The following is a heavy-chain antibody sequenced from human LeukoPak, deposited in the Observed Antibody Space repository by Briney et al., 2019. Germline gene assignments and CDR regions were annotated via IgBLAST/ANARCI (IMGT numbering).Heavy chain of an antibody. V-gene: IGHV3-30*18. CDR1: GFTFSSYE. D-gene: IGHD4-17*01. CDR3: AKEDMDYGDYFDY. J-gene: IGHJ4*02. CDR2: ISYDGSNK. Sequence: GGSLRLSCAVSGFTFSSYEMNWVRQAPGKGLGWVAVISYDGSNKYYADSVKGRFTISRDNSKNTLYLQMNSLRAEDTAVYYCAKEDMDYGDYFDYWGQGTLVTVSS.